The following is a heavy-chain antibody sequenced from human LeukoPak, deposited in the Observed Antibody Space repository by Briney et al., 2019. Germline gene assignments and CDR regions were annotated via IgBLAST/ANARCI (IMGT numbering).Heavy chain of an antibody. D-gene: IGHD5-12*01. CDR2: IYHSGST. Sequence: SETLSLTCAVSGYSISSGYYWGWIRPPPGKGLEWSGSIYHSGSTYYNPSLKSRVTISVDTSKNQFSLKLSSVTAADTAVYYCARLRGYSGYEFDYWGQGTLVTVSS. V-gene: IGHV4-38-2*01. CDR1: GYSISSGYY. J-gene: IGHJ4*02. CDR3: ARLRGYSGYEFDY.